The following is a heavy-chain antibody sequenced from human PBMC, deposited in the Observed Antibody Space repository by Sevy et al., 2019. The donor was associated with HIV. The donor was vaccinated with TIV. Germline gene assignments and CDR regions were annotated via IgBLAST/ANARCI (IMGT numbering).Heavy chain of an antibody. CDR3: ANAYSGSYSHSYLYALDV. CDR2: ISNDGINE. Sequence: GESLKISCIGSGFSFSYYGIHWVRQSPGKGLDWVALISNDGINEYYADSVKGRFTISRDNSKNTVYLEMNSLRNEDTAIYFCANAYSGSYSHSYLYALDVWGQRTTVTVSS. CDR1: GFSFSYYG. V-gene: IGHV3-30*18. J-gene: IGHJ6*02. D-gene: IGHD1-26*01.